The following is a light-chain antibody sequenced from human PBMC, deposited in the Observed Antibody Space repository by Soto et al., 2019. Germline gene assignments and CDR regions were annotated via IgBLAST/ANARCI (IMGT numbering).Light chain of an antibody. Sequence: QPVLTQPPSVSGAPGQTVTISCTGSSSNLGAGYDVHWYKKVPGTAPKLLIYSNINRPSGVTDRFSGSKSGTSASLAITGLQAEDEADYYCQSYDSSLWVFGGGTKVTVL. V-gene: IGLV1-40*01. CDR3: QSYDSSLWV. CDR2: SNI. J-gene: IGLJ3*02. CDR1: SSNLGAGYD.